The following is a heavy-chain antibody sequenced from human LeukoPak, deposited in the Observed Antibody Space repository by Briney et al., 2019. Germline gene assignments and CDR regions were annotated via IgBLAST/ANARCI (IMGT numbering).Heavy chain of an antibody. Sequence: ASVTVSLKCSVYTFTIYGITWVRQAPGQGREWMGWISGYNGKTNYAQKLQGRVTMTRDTSTSTAYMELRSLTSDDTAVYYCAKSGSGSYFPLDYWGQGTLVTVSS. CDR2: ISGYNGKT. D-gene: IGHD1-26*01. CDR1: VYTFTIYG. CDR3: AKSGSGSYFPLDY. J-gene: IGHJ4*02. V-gene: IGHV1-18*01.